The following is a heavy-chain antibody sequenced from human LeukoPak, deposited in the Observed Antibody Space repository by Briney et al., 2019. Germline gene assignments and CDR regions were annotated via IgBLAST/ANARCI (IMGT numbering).Heavy chain of an antibody. CDR3: VKGRYYDSSGYPIDY. CDR2: IRYDGNIK. CDR1: GFTFSSYD. Sequence: GGSLRLSCAASGFTFSSYDMHWVRQAPGKGLEWVAFIRYDGNIKYFADSVKGRFTISRVTSKNTLYLQMNSLRAEDTAVYYCVKGRYYDSSGYPIDYWGQGTLVTVSS. D-gene: IGHD3-22*01. J-gene: IGHJ4*02. V-gene: IGHV3-30*02.